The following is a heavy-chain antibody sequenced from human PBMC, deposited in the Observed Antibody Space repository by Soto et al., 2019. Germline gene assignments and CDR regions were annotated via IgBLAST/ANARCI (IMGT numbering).Heavy chain of an antibody. CDR2: ISYDGSNK. CDR3: AKEKVGATVLYYFDY. Sequence: GSLRLSCAASGFTFSSYGMHWVRQAPGKGLEWVAVISYDGSNKYYADSVKGRFTISRDNSKNTLYLQMNSLRAEDTAVYYCAKEKVGATVLYYFDYWGQGTLVTVSS. J-gene: IGHJ4*02. D-gene: IGHD1-26*01. CDR1: GFTFSSYG. V-gene: IGHV3-30*18.